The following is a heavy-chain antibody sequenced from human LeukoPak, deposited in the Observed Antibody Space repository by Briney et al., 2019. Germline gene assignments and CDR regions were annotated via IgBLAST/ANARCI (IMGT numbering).Heavy chain of an antibody. V-gene: IGHV3-33*06. CDR2: IWYDGSNK. J-gene: IGHJ5*02. CDR3: AKKAYDFWSGYSGSFNWFDP. CDR1: GFTFSSYG. Sequence: GGSLRLSCAASGFTFSSYGMHWVRQAPGKGLEWVAVIWYDGSNKYYADSVKGRFTISRDNSKNTLYLQMDSLRAEDTAVYYCAKKAYDFWSGYSGSFNWFDPWGQGTLVTVSS. D-gene: IGHD3-3*01.